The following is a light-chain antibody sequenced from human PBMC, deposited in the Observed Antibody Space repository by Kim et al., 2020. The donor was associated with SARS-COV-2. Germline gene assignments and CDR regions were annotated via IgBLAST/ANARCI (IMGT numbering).Light chain of an antibody. CDR3: LQSGNWPRT. V-gene: IGKV3-11*01. CDR2: DAS. J-gene: IGKJ1*01. CDR1: QSVGTS. Sequence: EIVLTQSPATLSLSPGERATLSCTASQSVGTSLAWYQQRVGQAPRLLIYDASNRATGIPARFSGSGSGTDFTLTISSLEPEDVAVYFCLQSGNWPRTFGQGTKVEIK.